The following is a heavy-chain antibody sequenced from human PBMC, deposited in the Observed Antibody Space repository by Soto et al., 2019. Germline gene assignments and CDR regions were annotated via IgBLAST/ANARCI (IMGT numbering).Heavy chain of an antibody. CDR3: ERRLDDGSDEGFDV. CDR2: TIPLFGTT. CDR1: WGTFSTYT. V-gene: IGHV1-69*13. J-gene: IGHJ3*01. D-gene: IGHD6-25*01. Sequence: SVKVSCKTSWGTFSTYTIYWLRQPPGQGIEWMGITIPLFGTTQYAQNFHDRVTITAEESPNTTYMELSSLRAEDTAGYYCERRLDDGSDEGFDVWGEGTTVTVSS.